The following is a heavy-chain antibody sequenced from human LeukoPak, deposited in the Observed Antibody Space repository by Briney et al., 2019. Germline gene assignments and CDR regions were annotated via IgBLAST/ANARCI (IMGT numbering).Heavy chain of an antibody. D-gene: IGHD1-14*01. J-gene: IGHJ4*02. Sequence: SETLSLTCTVSGGSISSGGYYWSWIRQHPGKGLEWIGYIYYSGGTYYNPSLKSRVTISVDTSKNQFSLKLSSVTAADTAVYYCARITEAFSTYYFDYWGQGTLVTVSS. CDR2: IYYSGGT. CDR1: GGSISSGGYY. CDR3: ARITEAFSTYYFDY. V-gene: IGHV4-31*03.